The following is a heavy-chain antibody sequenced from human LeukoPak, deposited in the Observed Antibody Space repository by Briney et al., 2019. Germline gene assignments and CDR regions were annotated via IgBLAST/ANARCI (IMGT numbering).Heavy chain of an antibody. D-gene: IGHD6-13*01. V-gene: IGHV3-48*01. CDR1: GFTFSSYS. CDR2: ISSSSTTI. J-gene: IGHJ5*02. CDR3: ARVAAAGKHWFDP. Sequence: GGSLRLSCAASGFTFSSYSMNWVRQAPGKGLEWVSYISSSSTTIYYADSVKGRFTISRDNAKNSLYLQMNSLRAEDTAVYYCARVAAAGKHWFDPWGQGTLVTVSS.